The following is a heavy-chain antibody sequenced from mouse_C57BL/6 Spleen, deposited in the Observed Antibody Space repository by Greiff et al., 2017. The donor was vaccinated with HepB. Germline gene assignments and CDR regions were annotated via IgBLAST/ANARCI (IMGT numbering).Heavy chain of an antibody. D-gene: IGHD2-4*01. CDR2: ISYDGSN. J-gene: IGHJ3*01. V-gene: IGHV3-6*01. Sequence: DVQLQESGPGLVKPSQSLSLTCSVTGYSITSGYYWNWIRQFPGNKLEWMGYISYDGSNNYNPSLKNRISITRYTSKNQFFLKLNSVTTEDTATYYCARYDYDWFAYWGQGTLVTVSA. CDR3: ARYDYDWFAY. CDR1: GYSITSGYY.